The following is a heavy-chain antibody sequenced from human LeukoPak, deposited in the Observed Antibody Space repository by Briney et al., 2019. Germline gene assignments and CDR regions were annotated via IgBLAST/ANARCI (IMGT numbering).Heavy chain of an antibody. J-gene: IGHJ4*02. V-gene: IGHV3-23*01. D-gene: IGHD5-12*01. Sequence: PGGSLRLSCAASGFTFSSYAMSWVRQAPGKGLGWVSSISGGGAVTYYADSVKGRFTISRDNSKNTVYLQMNSLRAEDTAVYYCAKEPRVATIEIFDYWGQGTLVTVSS. CDR2: ISGGGAVT. CDR1: GFTFSSYA. CDR3: AKEPRVATIEIFDY.